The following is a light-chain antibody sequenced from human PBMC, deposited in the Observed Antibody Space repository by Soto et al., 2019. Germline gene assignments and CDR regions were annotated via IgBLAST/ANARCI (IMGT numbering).Light chain of an antibody. V-gene: IGKV3-15*01. J-gene: IGKJ3*01. CDR2: GAS. CDR1: QSVSSN. CDR3: QHYNNWPFT. Sequence: EIVMTQSPATLSVSPGERVTLSCRASQSVSSNLAWYQQKPGQAPRLLIYGASTRATGIPARFSGSGSGTEFTLTISSLQSEDFAVYYCQHYNNWPFTFGPGTKVDI.